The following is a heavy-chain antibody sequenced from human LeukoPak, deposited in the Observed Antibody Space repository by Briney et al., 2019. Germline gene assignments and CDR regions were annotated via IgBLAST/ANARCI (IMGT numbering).Heavy chain of an antibody. Sequence: PSETLSLTCTVSGGSISSGSYYWSWIRQPAGKGLEWIGRIYTSGSTNYNPSLKSRVTISVDTSKNQFSLKLSSVTAADTAVYYCARAIAAAGEVFYYYYYYMDVWGKGTTVTISS. CDR2: IYTSGST. D-gene: IGHD6-13*01. V-gene: IGHV4-61*02. J-gene: IGHJ6*03. CDR1: GGSISSGSYY. CDR3: ARAIAAAGEVFYYYYYYMDV.